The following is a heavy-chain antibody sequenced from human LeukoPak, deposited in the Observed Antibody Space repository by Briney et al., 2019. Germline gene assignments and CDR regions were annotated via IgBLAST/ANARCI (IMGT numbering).Heavy chain of an antibody. D-gene: IGHD4-17*01. V-gene: IGHV4-4*07. Sequence: SDTLSLTCTVSGGSISSYYWNWIRQPAGKGLEWIGRIYSSGTTNYNPSLKSRVTMSVDTSKNQLYLKLSSVTAADTAVYYCARKSSGDYVDWYFDLWGRGTLVTVSS. CDR1: GGSISSYY. CDR3: ARKSSGDYVDWYFDL. CDR2: IYSSGTT. J-gene: IGHJ2*01.